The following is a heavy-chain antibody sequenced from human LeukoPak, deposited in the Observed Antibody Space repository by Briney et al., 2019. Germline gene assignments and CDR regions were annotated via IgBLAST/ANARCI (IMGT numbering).Heavy chain of an antibody. D-gene: IGHD6-13*01. V-gene: IGHV3-30*04. CDR3: AKGPYSSSWYVNGPPDY. J-gene: IGHJ4*02. CDR2: ISYDGRNI. Sequence: GGSLRLSCAASGFTFSNYAMHWVRQAPGKGLEWVAVISYDGRNIYYVESVKGRFTIARDNSKNTLYLQMNSLRAEDTAVYYCAKGPYSSSWYVNGPPDYWGQGTLVTVSS. CDR1: GFTFSNYA.